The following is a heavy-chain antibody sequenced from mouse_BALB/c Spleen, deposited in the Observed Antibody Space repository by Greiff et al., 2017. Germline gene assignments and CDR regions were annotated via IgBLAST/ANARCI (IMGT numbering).Heavy chain of an antibody. CDR1: GFTFSSYT. CDR3: TRDQSYGGYFDY. J-gene: IGHJ2*01. CDR2: ISSGGSYT. Sequence: EVQGVESGGGLVKPGGSLKLSCAASGFTFSSYTMSWVRQTPEKRLEWVATISSGGSYTYYPDSVKGRFTISRDNAKNTLYLQMSSLKSEDTAMYYCTRDQSYGGYFDYWGQGTTLTVSS. D-gene: IGHD2-12*01. V-gene: IGHV5-6-4*01.